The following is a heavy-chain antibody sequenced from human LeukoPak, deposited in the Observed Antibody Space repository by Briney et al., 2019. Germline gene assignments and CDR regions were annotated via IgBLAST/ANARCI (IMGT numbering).Heavy chain of an antibody. J-gene: IGHJ4*02. CDR1: GLTFSSYS. D-gene: IGHD4-17*01. CDR3: ARGGDYGDYRAYFDY. CDR2: ISSSSSTI. Sequence: PGGSLRLSCAASGLTFSSYSVNWVRQAPGKGLEWVSYISSSSSTIYYAGSVKGRFTISRDNAKNSLYLQMNSLRDEDTAVYYCARGGDYGDYRAYFDYWGQGTLVTVSA. V-gene: IGHV3-48*02.